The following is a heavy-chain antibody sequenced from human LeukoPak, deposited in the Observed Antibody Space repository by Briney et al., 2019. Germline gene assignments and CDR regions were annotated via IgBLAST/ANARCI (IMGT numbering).Heavy chain of an antibody. J-gene: IGHJ2*01. V-gene: IGHV3-23*01. D-gene: IGHD3-10*01. Sequence: PGGSLRLPCSASGFTLRSYAMGWVRQAPGKGLEWVSAISDTGDKTYYADSVKGRLTISRDNSKNTLYLQMNSLRAEDTALYYCARPASRGVGRYFDLWGRGSLVTVSS. CDR1: GFTLRSYA. CDR2: ISDTGDKT. CDR3: ARPASRGVGRYFDL.